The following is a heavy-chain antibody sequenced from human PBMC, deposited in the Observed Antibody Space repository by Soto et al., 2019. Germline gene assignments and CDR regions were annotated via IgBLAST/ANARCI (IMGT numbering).Heavy chain of an antibody. Sequence: PSETLSLTCTVSGGSISSGDYYWSWIRQPPGKGLEWIGYIYYSGSTYYNPSLKSRVTISVDTSKNQFSLKLSSVTAADTAVYYCARDSLGGTLRFLEWLRNYYYGMDVWGPAPPVTVPS. CDR1: GGSISSGDYY. D-gene: IGHD3-3*01. V-gene: IGHV4-30-4*01. CDR3: ARDSLGGTLRFLEWLRNYYYGMDV. J-gene: IGHJ6*02. CDR2: IYYSGST.